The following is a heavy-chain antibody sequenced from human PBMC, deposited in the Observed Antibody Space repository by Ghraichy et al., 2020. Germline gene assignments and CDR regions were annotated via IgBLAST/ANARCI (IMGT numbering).Heavy chain of an antibody. CDR3: ARAPPSLLEYSSSSGWFDP. CDR2: IYHSGST. J-gene: IGHJ5*02. D-gene: IGHD6-6*01. Sequence: SETLSLTCAVSGGSISSGGYSWSWIRQPPGKGLEWIGYIYHSGSTYYNPSLKSRVTISVDRSKNQFSLKLSSVTAADTAVYYCARAPPSLLEYSSSSGWFDPWGQGTLVTVSS. V-gene: IGHV4-30-2*01. CDR1: GGSISSGGYS.